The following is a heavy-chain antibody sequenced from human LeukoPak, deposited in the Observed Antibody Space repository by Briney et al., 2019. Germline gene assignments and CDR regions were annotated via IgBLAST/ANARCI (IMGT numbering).Heavy chain of an antibody. CDR1: GFIVSSNY. CDR2: MYVGGNT. D-gene: IGHD2/OR15-2a*01. Sequence: GGSLRLSCGASGFIVSSNYMSWVRQAPGKGLEWVSVMYVGGNTNYADSVKGRFTISRDNSKNTVFLQMNSLRVDDTAVYFCARDSMEHPGGDAFDIWGQGTMVTVSS. CDR3: ARDSMEHPGGDAFDI. J-gene: IGHJ3*02. V-gene: IGHV3-53*01.